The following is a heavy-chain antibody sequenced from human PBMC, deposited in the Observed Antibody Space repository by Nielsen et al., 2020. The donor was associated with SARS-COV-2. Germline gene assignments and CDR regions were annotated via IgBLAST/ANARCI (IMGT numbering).Heavy chain of an antibody. CDR2: IYYSGST. J-gene: IGHJ4*02. V-gene: IGHV4-39*01. D-gene: IGHD3-9*01. CDR1: GGSISSSSYY. CDR3: ARGRYFDWLLGDY. Sequence: SETLSLTCTVSGGSISSSSYYWGWIRQPPGKGLEWIGSIYYSGSTYYNPSLKSRVTISVDTSKNQFSLKLNSVTAADTAVYYCARGRYFDWLLGDYWGQGTLVTVSS.